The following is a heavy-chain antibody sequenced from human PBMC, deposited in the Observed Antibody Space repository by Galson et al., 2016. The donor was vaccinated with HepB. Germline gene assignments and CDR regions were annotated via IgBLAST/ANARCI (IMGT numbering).Heavy chain of an antibody. J-gene: IGHJ4*02. Sequence: SKTLSLTCAVSGATISNDYWWSWVRQSPEKGFEWLGEIYQAGTANYNPSFTRRATISVDTSKNEISLRLDSVTAADTAVYYCARGTLGTTATMAFDYWGQGTPVSVSS. CDR1: GATISNDYW. CDR3: ARGTLGTTATMAFDY. D-gene: IGHD1-26*01. V-gene: IGHV4-4*02. CDR2: IYQAGTA.